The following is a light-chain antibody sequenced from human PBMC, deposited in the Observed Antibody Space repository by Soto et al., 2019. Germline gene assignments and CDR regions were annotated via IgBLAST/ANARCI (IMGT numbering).Light chain of an antibody. J-gene: IGKJ1*01. CDR1: QTIINS. CDR3: QQYYNRPPLT. V-gene: IGKV3-15*01. CDR2: DAS. Sequence: EIVMTQSPATLSVSPGEGATLSCRASQTIINSLAWYQQKPGQAPRLLIYDASTRATGIPARFSGSGSGTEFTLTISSLQSEDFAVYYCQQYYNRPPLTVGQGTKVEIK.